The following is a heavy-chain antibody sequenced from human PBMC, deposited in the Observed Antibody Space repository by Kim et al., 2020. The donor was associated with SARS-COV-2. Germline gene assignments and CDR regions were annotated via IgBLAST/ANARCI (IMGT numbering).Heavy chain of an antibody. CDR2: IYYSGST. V-gene: IGHV4-39*01. CDR3: ARRGYCCSTSCYGHYYYYYYGMDV. CDR1: GGSISSSSYY. D-gene: IGHD2-2*01. Sequence: SETLSLTCTVSGGSISSSSYYWGWLRQAPGKGLEWIGSIYYSGSTYYNPSLKSRVTISVDTSKNQFSLKLSSVTAADTAVYYCARRGYCCSTSCYGHYYYYYYGMDVWGQGTTVTVSS. J-gene: IGHJ6*02.